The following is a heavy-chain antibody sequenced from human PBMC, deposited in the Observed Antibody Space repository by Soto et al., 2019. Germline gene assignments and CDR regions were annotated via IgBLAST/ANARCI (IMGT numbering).Heavy chain of an antibody. CDR2: IYSGGST. D-gene: IGHD3-16*01. CDR3: AREAYMDAFDI. V-gene: IGHV3-53*04. CDR1: GFTVSSNY. Sequence: GGSLRLSCAAPGFTVSSNYMSWVRQAPGKGLEWVSVIYSGGSTYYADSVKGRFTISRHNSKNTLYLQMNSLRAEDTAVYYCAREAYMDAFDIWGQGTMVTVSS. J-gene: IGHJ3*02.